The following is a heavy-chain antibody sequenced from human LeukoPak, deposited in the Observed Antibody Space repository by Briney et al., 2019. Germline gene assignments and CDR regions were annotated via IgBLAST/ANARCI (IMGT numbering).Heavy chain of an antibody. J-gene: IGHJ5*02. V-gene: IGHV3-23*01. CDR3: AKDCPSGYEVP. D-gene: IGHD5-12*01. CDR1: GFTFSSYA. CDR2: ISDSGDST. Sequence: GGSLRLSCAASGFTFSSYAMNWVRQAPGKGLEWVSAISDSGDSTYSADSVKGRFTISRDNSKNTLYLQMNSLRVEDTAVYYCAKDCPSGYEVPWGQGTLVTVSS.